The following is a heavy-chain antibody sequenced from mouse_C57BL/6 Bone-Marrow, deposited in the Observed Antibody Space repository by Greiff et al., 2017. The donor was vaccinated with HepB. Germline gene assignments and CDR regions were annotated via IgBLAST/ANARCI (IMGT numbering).Heavy chain of an antibody. CDR2: IDPENGDT. Sequence: EVQLVESGAELVRPGASVKLSCTASGFNIKDDYMHWVKQRPEQGLEWIGWIDPENGDTEYASKFQGKATITADTSSNTAYLQLSSLTSEDTAVYYCTTLLTTVVDYFDYWGQGTTLTVSS. V-gene: IGHV14-4*01. D-gene: IGHD1-1*01. J-gene: IGHJ2*01. CDR3: TTLLTTVVDYFDY. CDR1: GFNIKDDY.